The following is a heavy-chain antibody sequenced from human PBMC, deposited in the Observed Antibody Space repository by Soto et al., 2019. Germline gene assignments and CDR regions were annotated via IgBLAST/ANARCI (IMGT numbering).Heavy chain of an antibody. D-gene: IGHD6-6*01. J-gene: IGHJ4*02. CDR3: ANREKYSSSWALDY. CDR1: GFTFGDYA. Sequence: GGSLRLSCTASGFTFGDYAMSWFRQAPGKGLEWVGFIRSKAYGGSTYYAESVKGRFTISRDNSKSTLYLQMDSLRAEDTAVYYCANREKYSSSWALDYWGQGPWSPSPQ. CDR2: IRSKAYGGST. V-gene: IGHV3-49*03.